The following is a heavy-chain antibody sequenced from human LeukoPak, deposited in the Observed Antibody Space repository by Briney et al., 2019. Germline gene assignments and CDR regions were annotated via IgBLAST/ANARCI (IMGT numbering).Heavy chain of an antibody. CDR2: INHSGST. D-gene: IGHD3-22*01. Sequence: SETLSLTCAVYGGSFSGYYWSWIRQPPGKGLEWIGEINHSGSTNYNPSLKSRVTISVDTSKNQFSLKLSSVTAADTAVYYCARGRRITMIVANWFDPWGQGTLVTVSS. CDR1: GGSFSGYY. J-gene: IGHJ5*02. V-gene: IGHV4-34*01. CDR3: ARGRRITMIVANWFDP.